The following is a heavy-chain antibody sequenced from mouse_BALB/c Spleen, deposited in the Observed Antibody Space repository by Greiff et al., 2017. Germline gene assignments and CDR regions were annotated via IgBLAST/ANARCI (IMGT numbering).Heavy chain of an antibody. Sequence: EVKLVESGGGLVKPGGSLKLSCAASGFTFSDYYMYWVRQTPEKRLEWVATISDGGSYTYYPDSVKGRFTISRDNAKNNLYLQMSSLKSEDTAMYYCARGGITTVVDFDYWGQGTTLTVSS. D-gene: IGHD1-1*01. CDR1: GFTFSDYY. CDR3: ARGGITTVVDFDY. CDR2: ISDGGSYT. V-gene: IGHV5-4*02. J-gene: IGHJ2*01.